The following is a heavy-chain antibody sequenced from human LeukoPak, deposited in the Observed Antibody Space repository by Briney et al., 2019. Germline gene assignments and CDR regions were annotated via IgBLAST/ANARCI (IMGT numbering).Heavy chain of an antibody. Sequence: PSETLSLTCSVSGYSITSGYYWGWIRQSPGKGLEWIGSVYHDGSTYYNPSLKSRVTVSVDTSKNQISLSLSSLIATDTAVYYCARGFFGRAAGTGNWFDPWGQGILVTVSS. V-gene: IGHV4-38-2*02. CDR1: GYSITSGYY. CDR3: ARGFFGRAAGTGNWFDP. CDR2: VYHDGST. J-gene: IGHJ5*02. D-gene: IGHD6-13*01.